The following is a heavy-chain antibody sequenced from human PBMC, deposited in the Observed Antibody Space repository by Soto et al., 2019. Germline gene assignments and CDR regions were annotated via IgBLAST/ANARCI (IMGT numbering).Heavy chain of an antibody. CDR1: GFTFSSYA. CDR3: ARMASFYCSGGSCYPTYGMDV. V-gene: IGHV3-30-3*01. J-gene: IGHJ6*02. Sequence: QVQLVESGGGVVQPGRSLRLSCAASGFTFSSYAMHWVRQAPGKGLEWVAVISSDGSNKYYADSVKGRFTISRDNSKNXLXLXXNSLRAKATAVYYCARMASFYCSGGSCYPTYGMDVWGQGTTVTVSS. CDR2: ISSDGSNK. D-gene: IGHD2-15*01.